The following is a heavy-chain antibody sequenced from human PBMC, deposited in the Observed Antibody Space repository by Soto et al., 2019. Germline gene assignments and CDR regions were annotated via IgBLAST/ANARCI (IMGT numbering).Heavy chain of an antibody. CDR1: GFGFNGYN. D-gene: IGHD3-16*01. V-gene: IGHV3-13*01. CDR2: ISTAGDT. Sequence: GGSLRLSCAASGFGFNGYNMHWVRQAPGKNLEWVAAISTAGDTYYRGSVKGRFTISREDAKNSLSLQMNSLRVGDTAVYYCARGGDRFDGMDVWGQGTTVTVSS. CDR3: ARGGDRFDGMDV. J-gene: IGHJ6*02.